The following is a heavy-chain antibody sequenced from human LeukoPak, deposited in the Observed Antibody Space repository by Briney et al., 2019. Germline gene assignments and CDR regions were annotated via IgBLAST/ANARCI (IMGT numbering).Heavy chain of an antibody. Sequence: GASVKVSCKASGYIFSNYGITWVRQAPGHGLEWMGWISGHSGNTNYAQKFQDRATMTTDTSTSTVYMELSSLRSEDTAVYYCARTPIAYCGGDCYSDFDYWGQGTLVTVSS. J-gene: IGHJ4*02. D-gene: IGHD2-21*02. CDR1: GYIFSNYG. CDR2: ISGHSGNT. V-gene: IGHV1-18*01. CDR3: ARTPIAYCGGDCYSDFDY.